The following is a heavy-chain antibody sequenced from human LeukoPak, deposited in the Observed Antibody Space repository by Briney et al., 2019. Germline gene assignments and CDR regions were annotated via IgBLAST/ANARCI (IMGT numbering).Heavy chain of an antibody. D-gene: IGHD3-22*01. Sequence: GGSLRLSRAASGFTFSSYAMSWVRQAPGKGLEWVSAISGSGGSTYYADSVKGRFTISRDNSKNTLYLQMNSLRAEDTAVYYCVEAWRSSYYVEYFQHWGQGTLVTVSS. V-gene: IGHV3-23*01. J-gene: IGHJ1*01. CDR3: VEAWRSSYYVEYFQH. CDR1: GFTFSSYA. CDR2: ISGSGGST.